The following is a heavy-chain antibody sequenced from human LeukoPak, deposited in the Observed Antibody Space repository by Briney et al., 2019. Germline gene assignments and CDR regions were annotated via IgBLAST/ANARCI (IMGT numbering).Heavy chain of an antibody. Sequence: GGSLRLSCAASGFTFSSYAMSWVRQAPGKGLEWVSGISGGGASTYYADSVRGRFTISRDNSKNTLYLQMNSLRAEDTAVYYCAKEGTYYDILTDLNYYYGMDAWGQGTTVTVSS. J-gene: IGHJ6*02. D-gene: IGHD3-9*01. CDR2: ISGGGAST. CDR1: GFTFSSYA. CDR3: AKEGTYYDILTDLNYYYGMDA. V-gene: IGHV3-23*01.